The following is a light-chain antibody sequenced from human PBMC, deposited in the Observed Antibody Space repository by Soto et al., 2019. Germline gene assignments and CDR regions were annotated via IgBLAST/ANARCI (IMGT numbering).Light chain of an antibody. V-gene: IGKV1-39*01. CDR2: AAS. CDR1: QSISSY. Sequence: DIQMTQSPSSLSASVGDRVTITCRASQSISSYLNWYQQKPGKAPKLLIYAASSLQSGVPSRFSGSGSGTHFTLTISSLQPEDVATYYCQQSYSTLVTFGQGIKLEIK. J-gene: IGKJ2*01. CDR3: QQSYSTLVT.